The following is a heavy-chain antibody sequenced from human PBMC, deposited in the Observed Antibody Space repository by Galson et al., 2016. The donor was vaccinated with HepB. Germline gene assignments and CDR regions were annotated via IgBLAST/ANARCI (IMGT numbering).Heavy chain of an antibody. CDR3: ARHTDYYDTSGFVFDY. CDR1: GGSISSTSYY. D-gene: IGHD3-22*01. CDR2: IYFSGST. J-gene: IGHJ4*02. V-gene: IGHV4-39*01. Sequence: ETLSLTCTVSGGSISSTSYYWGWIRQPPGKGLEWIGSIYFSGSTYFNPSLKSRVTISVDPSKNQFSLKLSSVTAADTAVYYCARHTDYYDTSGFVFDYWGQGTLVTVSS.